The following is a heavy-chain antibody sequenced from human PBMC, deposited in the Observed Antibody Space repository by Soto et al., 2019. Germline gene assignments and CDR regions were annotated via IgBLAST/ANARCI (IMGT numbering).Heavy chain of an antibody. J-gene: IGHJ5*02. CDR3: ARDPGGATGFDP. Sequence: QVQLVQSGAEVKKPGASVKVSCKTFGYSFTVYGISWVRQAPGQGLEWMGWMSTYTGDTNYARKFRGRVTMTTDISTSTAPMELRSLTSDDTAVYYCARDPGGATGFDPWGQGTPVIVST. V-gene: IGHV1-18*01. D-gene: IGHD1-1*01. CDR2: MSTYTGDT. CDR1: GYSFTVYG.